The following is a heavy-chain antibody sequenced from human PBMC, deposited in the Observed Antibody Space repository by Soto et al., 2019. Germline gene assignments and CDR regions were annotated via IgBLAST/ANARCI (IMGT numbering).Heavy chain of an antibody. D-gene: IGHD4-17*01. J-gene: IGHJ5*02. Sequence: KQSQTLSLTCAISGDSVSSNSAAWNWIRQSPSRGLEWLGRTYYRSKWYNDYAVSVKSRITIDPDTSKNQFSLQLNSVTPEDTAVYYCASHYGDYAGWWFDPWGQGTLVTVSS. CDR1: GDSVSSNSAA. CDR3: ASHYGDYAGWWFDP. CDR2: TYYRSKWYN. V-gene: IGHV6-1*01.